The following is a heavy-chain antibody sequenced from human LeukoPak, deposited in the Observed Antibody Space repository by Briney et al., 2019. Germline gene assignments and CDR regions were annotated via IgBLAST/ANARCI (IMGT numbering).Heavy chain of an antibody. CDR3: TTLGAFDY. CDR2: IKSKTFSGTT. J-gene: IGHJ4*02. D-gene: IGHD3-16*01. V-gene: IGHV3-15*01. Sequence: PGGSLRLSCAASGFTFSNAWMSWVRQAPGKGLEWVGRIKSKTFSGTTDYAAPVKGRFTISRDDSKNTLYLHMNTLKTEDTAIYYCTTLGAFDYWGQGTLVTVSS. CDR1: GFTFSNAW.